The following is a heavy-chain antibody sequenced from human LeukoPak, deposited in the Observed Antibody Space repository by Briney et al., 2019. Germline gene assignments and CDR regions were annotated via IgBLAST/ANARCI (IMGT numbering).Heavy chain of an antibody. CDR3: ARFPTEFDY. Sequence: GGSLRLSCAASGFTFSTYTMSWVRQAPGKGLEWVSAINTGGGTSSADSVKGRCTISRDNAKNSLYLQMNSLRAEDTAMYFCARFPTEFDYWGQGTLATVSS. V-gene: IGHV3-23*01. J-gene: IGHJ4*02. D-gene: IGHD4-17*01. CDR1: GFTFSTYT. CDR2: INTGGGT.